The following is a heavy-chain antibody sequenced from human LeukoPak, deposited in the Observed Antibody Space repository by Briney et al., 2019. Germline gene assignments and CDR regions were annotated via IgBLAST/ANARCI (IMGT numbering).Heavy chain of an antibody. Sequence: GGSLRLSCAASGFTFSSYGMHWVRQAPGKGLEWVAVISYDGSNKYYADSVKGRFTISRDNSKNTLYLQMNSLRAEDTAVYYCAKDLGATVLDYWGQGTLVTVSS. CDR2: ISYDGSNK. CDR1: GFTFSSYG. V-gene: IGHV3-30*18. CDR3: AKDLGATVLDY. J-gene: IGHJ4*02. D-gene: IGHD1-26*01.